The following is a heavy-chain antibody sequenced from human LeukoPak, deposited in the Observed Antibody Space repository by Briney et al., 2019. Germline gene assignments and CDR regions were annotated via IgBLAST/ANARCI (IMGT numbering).Heavy chain of an antibody. CDR1: GYTFTSYY. CDR3: ARGSGYYYDSSGYYYIY. CDR2: INPSGGST. J-gene: IGHJ4*02. D-gene: IGHD3-22*01. V-gene: IGHV1-46*01. Sequence: ASVKVSCKASGYTFTSYYMHWVRQAPGQGLEWMGIINPSGGSTSYAQKFQGRVTMTRDMSTSTVYMELSSLRSEDTAVYYCARGSGYYYDSSGYYYIYWGQGTLVTVSS.